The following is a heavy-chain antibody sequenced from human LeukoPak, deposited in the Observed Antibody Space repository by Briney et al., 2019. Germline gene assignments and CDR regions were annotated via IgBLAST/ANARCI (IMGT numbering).Heavy chain of an antibody. D-gene: IGHD2-8*01. CDR3: AKDRCSNGIGCYYYYMAV. CDR1: RFTFSTYW. J-gene: IGHJ6*03. V-gene: IGHV3-7*04. CDR2: IKQDGSEK. Sequence: GGSLRLSCAASRFTFSTYWMSWVRQAPGKGLEWVANIKQDGSEKYYVDSVKGRFTISRDNAKNSLYLQMNSLRAEDTAVYYCAKDRCSNGIGCYYYYMAVWGKGTTVTISS.